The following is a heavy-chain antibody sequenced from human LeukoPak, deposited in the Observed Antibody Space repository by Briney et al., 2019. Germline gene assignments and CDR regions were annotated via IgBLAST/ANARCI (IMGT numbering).Heavy chain of an antibody. Sequence: SQTLSLTCAISGDSVSSNSVTWNWIRQSPSRGLEWLGRTYYRSTWYNDYAVSVRGRITVNPDTSKNQFSLHLNSVTPEDTAVYCCARRLTQYDCFDPWGQGILVTVSS. V-gene: IGHV6-1*01. CDR3: ARRLTQYDCFDP. CDR2: TYYRSTWYN. CDR1: GDSVSSNSVT. J-gene: IGHJ5*02. D-gene: IGHD2-2*01.